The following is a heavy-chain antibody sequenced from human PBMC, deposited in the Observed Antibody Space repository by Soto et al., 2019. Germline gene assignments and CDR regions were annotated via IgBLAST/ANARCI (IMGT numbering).Heavy chain of an antibody. J-gene: IGHJ4*02. CDR1: GYSFTTYW. V-gene: IGHV5-51*01. Sequence: GESLKISCKGSGYSFTTYWIGWVRQMPGKGLEWMGVIDPPVSQARYSPSFQGQVTPSVGNSSNTAYLQWSSLKASEIAMYYCARRVSYGSGWDHWGQGTLVTVSS. D-gene: IGHD6-19*01. CDR2: IDPPVSQA. CDR3: ARRVSYGSGWDH.